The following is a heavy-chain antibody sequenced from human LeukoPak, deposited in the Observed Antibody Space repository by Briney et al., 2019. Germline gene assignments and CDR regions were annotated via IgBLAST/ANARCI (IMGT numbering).Heavy chain of an antibody. CDR1: GYTFTGNF. Sequence: ASVKVSCKASGYTFTGNFMHWVRQAPGQGIEWGGWINPNNGATNYAQMLQGRVTITRDTSISTAYMELTRLTSDDTAVYYCAKAPGGSSCWGQGTLVTVSS. CDR3: AKAPGGSSC. D-gene: IGHD2-15*01. CDR2: INPNNGAT. J-gene: IGHJ1*01. V-gene: IGHV1-2*02.